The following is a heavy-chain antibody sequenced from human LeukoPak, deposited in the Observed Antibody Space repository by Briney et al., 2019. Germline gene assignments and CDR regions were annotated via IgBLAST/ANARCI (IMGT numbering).Heavy chain of an antibody. CDR1: GFTFSNYG. J-gene: IGHJ4*02. CDR2: IRYDGSNQ. D-gene: IGHD2-8*01. CDR3: AKGAPNLPDY. V-gene: IGHV3-30*02. Sequence: GGSLRLSCAASGFTFSNYGLHWVRQAPGKGLEWVSFIRYDGSNQYYTDSVKGRVTISRDNSKSTLYLQMNSLRTEDTAMYYCAKGAPNLPDYWGQGTLVTVSS.